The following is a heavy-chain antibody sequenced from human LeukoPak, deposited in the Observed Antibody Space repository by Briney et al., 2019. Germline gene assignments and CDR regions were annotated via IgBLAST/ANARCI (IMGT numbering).Heavy chain of an antibody. CDR2: ISYDGSNK. V-gene: IGHV3-30*18. CDR1: GFTFSSYG. CDR3: AKDLGDDYGGSDAFDI. Sequence: PGGSLRLSCAASGFTFSSYGMHWVRQAPGKGLEWVAVISYDGSNKYYADSVKGRFTISRDNSKNTLYLQMNSLRAEDTAVYYCAKDLGDDYGGSDAFDIWGQGTMVTVSS. J-gene: IGHJ3*02. D-gene: IGHD4-23*01.